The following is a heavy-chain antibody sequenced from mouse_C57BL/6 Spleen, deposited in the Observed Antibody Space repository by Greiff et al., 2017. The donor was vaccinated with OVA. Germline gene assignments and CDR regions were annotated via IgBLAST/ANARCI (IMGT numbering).Heavy chain of an antibody. J-gene: IGHJ2*01. CDR2: IYPGSGNT. V-gene: IGHV1-76*01. CDR1: GYTFTDCY. CDR3: ARSNYYFDY. Sequence: QVQLQQSGAELVRPGASVKLSCKASGYTFTDCYINWVKQRPGQGLEWIARIYPGSGNTYYNEKFKGKATLTAEKSSSTAYMQLSSLTSEDSAVYFCARSNYYFDYWGQGTTLTVSS.